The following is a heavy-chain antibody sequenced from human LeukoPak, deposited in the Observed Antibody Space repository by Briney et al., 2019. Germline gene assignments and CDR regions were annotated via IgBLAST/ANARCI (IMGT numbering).Heavy chain of an antibody. J-gene: IGHJ6*02. Sequence: SETLSLTCTVSGGSISSDDYYWNWIRQPPGKGLEWIGYMYYSGSTYYNPSLKTRVVISKDKSKNQISLNLSSATTADTAVYYCARDKWVKVGNSWRQYGMDVWGQGTTVTVSS. CDR2: MYYSGST. V-gene: IGHV4-30-4*01. CDR3: ARDKWVKVGNSWRQYGMDV. CDR1: GGSISSDDYY. D-gene: IGHD6-13*01.